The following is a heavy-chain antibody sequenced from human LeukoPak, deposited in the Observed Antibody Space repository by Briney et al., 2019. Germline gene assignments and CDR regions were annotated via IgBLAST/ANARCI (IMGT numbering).Heavy chain of an antibody. V-gene: IGHV3-7*01. CDR1: GFTFSSYW. J-gene: IGHJ4*02. Sequence: PGGSLGLPCAASGFTFSSYWMSWVRQAPGKGLEWVANIKQDGSEKYYVDSVKGRFTISRDNAKNSLYLQMNSLRAEDTAVYYCARTIAVAGTNFDYWGQGTLVTVSS. CDR2: IKQDGSEK. CDR3: ARTIAVAGTNFDY. D-gene: IGHD6-19*01.